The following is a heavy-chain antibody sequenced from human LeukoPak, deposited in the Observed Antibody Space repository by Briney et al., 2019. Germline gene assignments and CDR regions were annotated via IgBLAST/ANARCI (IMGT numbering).Heavy chain of an antibody. CDR3: AKDFVGSGWLNYFDY. J-gene: IGHJ4*02. V-gene: IGHV3-23*01. CDR1: GFTFSSYA. CDR2: ISGSGGST. D-gene: IGHD6-19*01. Sequence: PGGSLRLSCAASGFTFSSYAMSWVRQAPGKGLEWVSAISGSGGSTYYADSVKGRFTISRDNSKNTLYLQMNSLRAEDTAVYYCAKDFVGSGWLNYFDYWGQGTLVTVSS.